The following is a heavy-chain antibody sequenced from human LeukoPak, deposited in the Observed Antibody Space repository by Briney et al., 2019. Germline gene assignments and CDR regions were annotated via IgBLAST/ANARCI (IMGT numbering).Heavy chain of an antibody. CDR1: GYTFTSYA. CDR2: INTNTGNP. D-gene: IGHD6-13*01. Sequence: RASVKVSCKASGYTFTSYAMNWVRQAPGQGLEWMGWINTNTGNPTYAQGFTGRFVISLDTSVSTAYLQISSLKAEDTAVYYCAGDEAAAGVPFDYWGQGTLVTVSS. CDR3: AGDEAAAGVPFDY. J-gene: IGHJ4*02. V-gene: IGHV7-4-1*02.